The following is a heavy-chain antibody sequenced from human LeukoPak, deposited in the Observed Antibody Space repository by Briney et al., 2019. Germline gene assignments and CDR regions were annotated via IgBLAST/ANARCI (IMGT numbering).Heavy chain of an antibody. CDR2: IKPDGSAE. Sequence: GGSLRLSCATSGFTFSSNWMSWVRHAPGRGLEWVANIKPDGSAEYYAASVKGRFTVSRDNAKNSLYLQMNSLRVEDTAVDYCARANNSSWHNWGQGTLVTVSS. D-gene: IGHD6-13*01. CDR3: ARANNSSWHN. V-gene: IGHV3-7*01. CDR1: GFTFSSNW. J-gene: IGHJ4*02.